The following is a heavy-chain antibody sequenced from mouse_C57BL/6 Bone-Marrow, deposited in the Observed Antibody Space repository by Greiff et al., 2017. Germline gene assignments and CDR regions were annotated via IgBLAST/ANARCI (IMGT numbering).Heavy chain of an antibody. CDR2: IDPYSGDT. Sequence: QVQLQQPGAELVKPGASVKLSCKASGYTFTSYWMHWVKQRPGRGLEWIGRIDPYSGDTKYNEKFKSKATLTVDKPSSTAYMQLSGLTSEDSAVYYCADGDYFDWYFAVGCTGTTATVSA. D-gene: IGHD2-13*01. CDR3: ADGDYFDWYFAV. CDR1: GYTFTSYW. V-gene: IGHV1-72*01. J-gene: IGHJ1*03.